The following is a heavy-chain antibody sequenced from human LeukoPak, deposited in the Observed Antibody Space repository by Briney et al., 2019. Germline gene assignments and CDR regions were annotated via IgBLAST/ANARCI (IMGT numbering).Heavy chain of an antibody. D-gene: IGHD5-18*01. CDR1: GFTFSSNY. Sequence: PGGSLRLSCAASGFTFSSNYMSWVRQAPGKGLEWVSVIYSGGSTYYADSVKGRFTISRDNSKNTLYLQMNSLRAEDTAVYYCASAYTAMVSDYCYGMDVWGQGTTVTVSS. V-gene: IGHV3-53*01. J-gene: IGHJ6*02. CDR2: IYSGGST. CDR3: ASAYTAMVSDYCYGMDV.